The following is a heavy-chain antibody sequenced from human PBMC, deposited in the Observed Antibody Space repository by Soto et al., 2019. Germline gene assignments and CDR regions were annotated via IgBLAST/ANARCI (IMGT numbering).Heavy chain of an antibody. Sequence: PGGSLRLACVGSGFTFEDHAMHWVRQGPGKGLEWVSGISWNSDIKGYADSVKGRFTMSRDNVKNSLYLQMSSLRSEDTAVYYCAKTKQDSRWYSLDVWGQGTTVTVSS. CDR2: ISWNSDIK. D-gene: IGHD6-13*01. V-gene: IGHV3-9*01. J-gene: IGHJ6*02. CDR3: AKTKQDSRWYSLDV. CDR1: GFTFEDHA.